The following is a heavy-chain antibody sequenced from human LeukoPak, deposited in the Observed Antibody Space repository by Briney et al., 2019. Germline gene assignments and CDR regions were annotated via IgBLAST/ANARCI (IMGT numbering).Heavy chain of an antibody. D-gene: IGHD2-15*01. CDR3: ARCRSGGGEPDY. J-gene: IGHJ4*02. CDR1: GFTFSSYN. V-gene: IGHV3-21*01. Sequence: PEGSLRLSCAASGFTFSSYNMNWVRQAPGKGLEWVSSISSSSSYIYYADSVKGRFTISRDNAKNSLFLQMNSLRAEDTALYYCARCRSGGGEPDYWGQGTLVTVSS. CDR2: ISSSSSYI.